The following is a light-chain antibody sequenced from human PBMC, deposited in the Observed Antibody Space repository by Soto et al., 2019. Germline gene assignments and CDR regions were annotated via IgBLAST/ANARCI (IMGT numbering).Light chain of an antibody. CDR2: GAS. V-gene: IGKV3-20*01. CDR1: QSVRNNY. CDR3: QQYGSSGT. Sequence: SPGRLSFSPVERATLSWRASQSVRNNYLAWYQQKPRQAPRLLIYGASNRATGIPDRLSGSGSGTEFPLTISRLEPEDSAVYYCQQYGSSGTFGQGTKVDI. J-gene: IGKJ1*01.